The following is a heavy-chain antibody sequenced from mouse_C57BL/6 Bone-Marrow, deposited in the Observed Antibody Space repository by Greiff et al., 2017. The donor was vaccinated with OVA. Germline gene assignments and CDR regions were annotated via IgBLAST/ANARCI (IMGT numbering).Heavy chain of an antibody. CDR1: GYTFTNYW. V-gene: IGHV1-63*01. Sequence: QVHVKQSGAELVRPGTSVKMSCKASGYTFTNYWIGWAKQRPGHGLEWIGDIYPGGGYTNYNEKFKGKATLTADKSSSTAYMQFSSLTSEDSAIYYCARLLLQMDYWGQGTSVTVSS. J-gene: IGHJ4*01. CDR2: IYPGGGYT. D-gene: IGHD1-1*01. CDR3: ARLLLQMDY.